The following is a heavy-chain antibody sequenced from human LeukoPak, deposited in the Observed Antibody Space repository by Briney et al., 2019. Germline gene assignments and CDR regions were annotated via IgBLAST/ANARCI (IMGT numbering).Heavy chain of an antibody. J-gene: IGHJ6*03. CDR1: GYTFTIYD. CDR3: ARSVAVAGRKRNYYYYMDV. CDR2: MNPNSGNT. D-gene: IGHD6-19*01. V-gene: IGHV1-8*03. Sequence: ASVTVSFKSSGYTFTIYDINWVRQASGQGLEGMGWMNPNSGNTGYAQKFQGRVTITRNTSISTAYMELSSLRSDDTAVYYCARSVAVAGRKRNYYYYMDVWGKGTTVTVSS.